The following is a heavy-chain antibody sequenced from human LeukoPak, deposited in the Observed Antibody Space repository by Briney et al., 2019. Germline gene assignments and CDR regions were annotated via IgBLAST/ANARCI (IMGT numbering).Heavy chain of an antibody. CDR1: GDSITSYY. CDR2: MSYSGST. D-gene: IGHD6-13*01. Sequence: PSETLSLTCTVSGDSITSYYWSWTRQPPGKGLEWIGSMSYSGSTNYNPSLKSRVTMSVDTTKNQFSLRLNSVTAADTAVYYCARRRAEGGSNGHYNWFDPWGQGTLVTVSS. V-gene: IGHV4-59*08. J-gene: IGHJ5*02. CDR3: ARRRAEGGSNGHYNWFDP.